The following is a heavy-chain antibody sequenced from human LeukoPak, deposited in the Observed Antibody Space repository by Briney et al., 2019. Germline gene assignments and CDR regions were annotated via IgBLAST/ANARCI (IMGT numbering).Heavy chain of an antibody. CDR1: GFTFHSNY. CDR2: IERSGVT. J-gene: IGHJ5*02. V-gene: IGHV3-53*01. Sequence: GGSLRLSCAASGFTFHSNYMSWVRQAPGKGLEWVSVIERSGVTHYADSVKGRFTISRDNSKNLLYLQMNSLRAEDTGMYYCAKDYRAHPLRPNWLDPWGQGTPVTVSS. CDR3: AKDYRAHPLRPNWLDP. D-gene: IGHD1-26*01.